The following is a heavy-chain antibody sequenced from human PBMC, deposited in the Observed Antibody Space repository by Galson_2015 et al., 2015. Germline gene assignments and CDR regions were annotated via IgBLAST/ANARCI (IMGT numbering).Heavy chain of an antibody. D-gene: IGHD3-22*01. CDR2: ISAYNGNT. CDR1: GYTFTSYG. J-gene: IGHJ4*02. CDR3: ARAGNYYDSSGYSGY. Sequence: SVKVSCKASGYTFTSYGISWVRQAPGQGLEWMGWISAYNGNTNYAQKLQGRVTMTTDTSTSTAYMELRSLRSDDTAVYYCARAGNYYDSSGYSGYWGQGTLVTVSS. V-gene: IGHV1-18*01.